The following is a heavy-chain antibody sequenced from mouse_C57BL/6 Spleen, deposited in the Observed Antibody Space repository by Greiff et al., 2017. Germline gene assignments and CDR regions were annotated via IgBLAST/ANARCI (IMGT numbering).Heavy chain of an antibody. CDR1: GYSFTGYY. J-gene: IGHJ3*01. D-gene: IGHD3-2*02. CDR2: INPSTGGT. V-gene: IGHV1-42*01. Sequence: EVQLQQSGPELVKPGASVKISCKASGYSFTGYYMNWVKQSPEKSLEWIGEINPSTGGTTYNQKFKAKATLTVDKSSSTAYMQLKSLTSEDSAVYYCARQTAQATAWFAYWGQGTLVTVSA. CDR3: ARQTAQATAWFAY.